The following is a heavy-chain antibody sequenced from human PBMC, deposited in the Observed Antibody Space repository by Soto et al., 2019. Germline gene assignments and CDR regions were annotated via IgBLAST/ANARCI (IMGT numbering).Heavy chain of an antibody. CDR1: GGSISSYY. CDR2: IYYSGST. J-gene: IGHJ4*02. V-gene: IGHV4-59*08. D-gene: IGHD6-19*01. Sequence: SETLSLTCTVSGGSISSYYWSWIRQPPGKGLEWIGYIYYSGSTNYNPSLKSRVTISVDTSKNQFSLKLSSVTAADTAVYYCARQGYSSGWYYGYWGQGTLVTVS. CDR3: ARQGYSSGWYYGY.